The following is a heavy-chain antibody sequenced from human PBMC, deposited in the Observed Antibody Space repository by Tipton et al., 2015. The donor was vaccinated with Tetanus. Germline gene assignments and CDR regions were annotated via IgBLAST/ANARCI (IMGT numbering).Heavy chain of an antibody. CDR2: VYHSGAT. Sequence: TLSLTCAVSGGSISTNYWTWIRQPPGKEPEWVGYVYHSGATNYHPSLKSRLAISADTSKNQFSLNLRSVITADTAVYYCARANNDYPKKGPFDYWGQGILVIVSS. CDR1: GGSISTNY. J-gene: IGHJ4*02. CDR3: ARANNDYPKKGPFDY. D-gene: IGHD5-12*01. V-gene: IGHV4-59*01.